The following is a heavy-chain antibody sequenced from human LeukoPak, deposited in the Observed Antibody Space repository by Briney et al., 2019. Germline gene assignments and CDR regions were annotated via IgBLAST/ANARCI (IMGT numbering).Heavy chain of an antibody. J-gene: IGHJ4*02. V-gene: IGHV4-4*02. CDR2: IYHSGSP. D-gene: IGHD1-1*01. CDR1: GGSISSDNW. CDR3: ARVNINNWHSCDY. Sequence: SGTLSLTCAVSGGSISSDNWWGWVRQPPGKGLEWIGEIYHSGSPNYNPSLKSRVTISVDKSRNHFSLNLSSVTAADTAVYYCARVNINNWHSCDYWGQGTLVTVSS.